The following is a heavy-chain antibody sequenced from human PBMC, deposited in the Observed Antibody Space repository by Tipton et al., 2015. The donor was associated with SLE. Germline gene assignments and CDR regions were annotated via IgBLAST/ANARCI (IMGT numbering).Heavy chain of an antibody. V-gene: IGHV4-39*07. Sequence: LRLSCTVSGVSISRSSYYWGWIRQSPGQGLEWLGNVFYSGTTYYNPSLKSRVTISVDTSKNQFSLKLTSVTAADTAVYYCARALPLNYDFWSGYSTDPFDVWGQGTMVTVSA. D-gene: IGHD3-3*01. CDR3: ARALPLNYDFWSGYSTDPFDV. CDR1: GVSISRSSYY. J-gene: IGHJ3*01. CDR2: VFYSGTT.